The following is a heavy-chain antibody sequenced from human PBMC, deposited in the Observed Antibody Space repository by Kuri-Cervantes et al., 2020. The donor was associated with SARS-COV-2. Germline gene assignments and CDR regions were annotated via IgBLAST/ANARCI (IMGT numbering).Heavy chain of an antibody. J-gene: IGHJ6*02. CDR1: GFTFSSYA. CDR2: ISSNGGST. CDR3: AKMYCTNGVCYNGMDV. D-gene: IGHD2-8*01. Sequence: GESLKISCSASGFTFSSYAMHWVRQAPGKGLEYVSAISSNGGSTYYADSVKGRFTISRDNSKNTLYLQMNSLRAEDTAVYYCAKMYCTNGVCYNGMDVWGQGTTVTVSS. V-gene: IGHV3-64*04.